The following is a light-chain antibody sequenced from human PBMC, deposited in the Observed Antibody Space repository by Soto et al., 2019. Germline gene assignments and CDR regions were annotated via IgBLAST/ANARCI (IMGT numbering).Light chain of an antibody. V-gene: IGKV1-5*03. CDR1: QSISSW. CDR2: KAS. Sequence: DIQMTQSPYTLSASVGDRVTITCRASQSISSWLAWYQQKPGKAPNLLIYKASSLESGVPSRFSGSGSGTEFTLTISSLQPDDFATYYCQQYNSYPLFGQGTKLEIK. CDR3: QQYNSYPL. J-gene: IGKJ2*01.